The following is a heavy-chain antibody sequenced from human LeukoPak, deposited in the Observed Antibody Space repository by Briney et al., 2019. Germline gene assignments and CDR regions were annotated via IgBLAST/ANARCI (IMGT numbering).Heavy chain of an antibody. V-gene: IGHV4-34*09. J-gene: IGHJ5*02. CDR2: IDRSGST. Sequence: PSETLSLTCAVYGGSFSGYSWTWIRQPPGKGLEWIGEIDRSGSTYYNPSLKSRLTISVDTSKNHFSLKLSSVTAADTAVYYCARGGLTANNWFDPWGQGTLVTVSS. D-gene: IGHD3-9*01. CDR1: GGSFSGYS. CDR3: ARGGLTANNWFDP.